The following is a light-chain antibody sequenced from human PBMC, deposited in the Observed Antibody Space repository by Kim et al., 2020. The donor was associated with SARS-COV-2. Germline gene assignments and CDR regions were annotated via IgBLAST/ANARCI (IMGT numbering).Light chain of an antibody. CDR2: QHN. CDR3: QAWDRSTVV. CDR1: TLGDKY. Sequence: SVSPGQTASITCSGDTLGDKYPSWYQQKPGQSPVLVIYQHNKRPSGIPERFSGSNSGITATLTISGTQALDEADYYCQAWDRSTVVFGGGTKLTVL. J-gene: IGLJ2*01. V-gene: IGLV3-1*01.